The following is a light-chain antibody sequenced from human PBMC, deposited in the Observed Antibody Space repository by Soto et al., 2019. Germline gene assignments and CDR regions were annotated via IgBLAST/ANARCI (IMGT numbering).Light chain of an antibody. V-gene: IGLV4-69*01. CDR2: LNSDGSH. CDR3: QTWGTGIVV. J-gene: IGLJ2*01. Sequence: QPVLTQSPSASASLGASVKLTCTLRSGHSSYAIAWHQQQPEKGPRYLMKLNSDGSHSKGDGISDRFSGSSSGAERYLTISSLQSEDEADYYCQTWGTGIVVFGGGTKLTVL. CDR1: SGHSSYA.